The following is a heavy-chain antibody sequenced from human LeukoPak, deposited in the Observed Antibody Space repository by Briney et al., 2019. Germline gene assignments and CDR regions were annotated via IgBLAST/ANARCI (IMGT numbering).Heavy chain of an antibody. CDR2: INPNSGGT. J-gene: IGHJ6*03. CDR1: GYTFTGYY. V-gene: IGHV1-2*02. CDR3: AREDSGSYYNFYYFYMDV. Sequence: GASVKVSRKASGYTFTGYYMHWVRQAPGQGLEWMGWINPNSGGTNYAQKFQGRVTMTRDTSISTAYMELSRLRSDDTAVYYCAREDSGSYYNFYYFYMDVWGKGTTVTISS. D-gene: IGHD3-10*01.